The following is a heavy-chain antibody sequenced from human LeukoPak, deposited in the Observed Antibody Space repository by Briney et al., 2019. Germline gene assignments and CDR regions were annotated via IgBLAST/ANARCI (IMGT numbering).Heavy chain of an antibody. V-gene: IGHV1-2*02. Sequence: ASVKVSCKASGYTFTGYYMHWVRQAPGQGLEWMGWINPNSGGTNYAQRLQGRVSMTTDTSTSTAYMELRSLRSDDTAVYWCARAHSSKESPWFFWGQGTLVTVSS. CDR3: ARAHSSKESPWFF. D-gene: IGHD3-9*01. CDR1: GYTFTGYY. CDR2: INPNSGGT. J-gene: IGHJ4*02.